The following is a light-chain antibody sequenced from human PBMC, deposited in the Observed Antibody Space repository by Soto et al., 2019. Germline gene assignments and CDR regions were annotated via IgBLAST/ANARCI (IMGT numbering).Light chain of an antibody. CDR3: QQYGSSLLT. CDR2: GAS. J-gene: IGKJ5*01. CDR1: QSVSSSY. V-gene: IGKV3-20*01. Sequence: VLTQSPCTLSLSQGERATLSCRASQSVSSSYLAWYQQKPGQAPRLLIYGASSRATGIPDRFSGSGSGTDFTLTISRLEPEDFAVYYCQQYGSSLLTFGQGTRLEIK.